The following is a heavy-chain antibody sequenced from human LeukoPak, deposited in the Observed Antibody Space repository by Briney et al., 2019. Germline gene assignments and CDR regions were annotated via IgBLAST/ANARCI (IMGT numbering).Heavy chain of an antibody. D-gene: IGHD3-3*01. J-gene: IGHJ4*02. CDR1: GGSTSNYF. CDR3: ARDPEGHGYYFDY. Sequence: PSETLSLTCTVSGGSTSNYFCTWLRQSAGKGLEWIGRIHTSGSTNYNPSLKSRISMSVDTSKNQFSLKLSSVTAADTAVYYCARDPEGHGYYFDYWGQGALVTVSS. CDR2: IHTSGST. V-gene: IGHV4-4*07.